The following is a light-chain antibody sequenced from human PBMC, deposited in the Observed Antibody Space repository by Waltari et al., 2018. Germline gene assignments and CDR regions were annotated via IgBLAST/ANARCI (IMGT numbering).Light chain of an antibody. CDR3: GSYTSSGTLL. J-gene: IGLJ3*02. Sequence: QSALPQPASVSGSPGQSITTPCTATRRDLGGLSYVAWYQRHPGKVPKRMIYDLTKRPSGVSDRFSGSKSGNTASLTISGLQADDEADYYCGSYTSSGTLLFGGGTTLTVL. CDR2: DLT. V-gene: IGLV2-14*01. CDR1: RRDLGGLSY.